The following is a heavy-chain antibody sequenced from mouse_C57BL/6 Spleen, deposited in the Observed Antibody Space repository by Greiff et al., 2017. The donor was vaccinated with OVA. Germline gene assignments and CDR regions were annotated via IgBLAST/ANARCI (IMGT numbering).Heavy chain of an antibody. Sequence: VQLQQPGAELVRPGSSVKLSCKASGYTFTSYWMDWVKQRPGQGLEWIGNIYPSDSETHYNQKFKDKATLTVDNSSSTAYMQLSSLTSEDSAVYYCARTGNYYYGSSYGLGYWGQGTTLTVSS. CDR3: ARTGNYYYGSSYGLGY. CDR2: IYPSDSET. D-gene: IGHD1-1*01. J-gene: IGHJ2*01. V-gene: IGHV1-61*01. CDR1: GYTFTSYW.